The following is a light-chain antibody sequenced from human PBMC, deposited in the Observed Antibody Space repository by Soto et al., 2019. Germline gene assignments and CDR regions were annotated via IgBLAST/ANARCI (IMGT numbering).Light chain of an antibody. CDR1: QSISSW. CDR2: KAS. CDR3: QQSYTTPT. J-gene: IGKJ1*01. V-gene: IGKV1-5*03. Sequence: DIQMTQSPSTLSASVGDRVTITCRASQSISSWLAWYQQKPGKAPKLLIYKASSLESGVPSRFSGSGSGTDFPLTISSLQPEDFATFYCQQSYTTPTFGQGTKVDIK.